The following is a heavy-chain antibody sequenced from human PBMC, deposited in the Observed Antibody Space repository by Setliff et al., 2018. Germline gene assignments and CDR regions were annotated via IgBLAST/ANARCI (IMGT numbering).Heavy chain of an antibody. V-gene: IGHV4-38-2*01. D-gene: IGHD3-22*01. CDR2: ILFSGDT. CDR1: GYSISSGFS. Sequence: SETLSLTCAVSGYSISSGFSWVWIRQSPGKGLEWIGRILFSGDTYYNPSLNSRVTISADTSKSQFSLQLHSVTPEDTVVYYCEVLITGYFDLWGRGTLVTVSS. J-gene: IGHJ2*01. CDR3: EVLITGYFDL.